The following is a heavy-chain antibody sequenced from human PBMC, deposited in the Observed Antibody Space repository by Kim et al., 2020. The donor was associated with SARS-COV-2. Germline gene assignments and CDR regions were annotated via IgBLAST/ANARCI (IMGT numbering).Heavy chain of an antibody. Sequence: WNSGSIGYAASVKGRFTISRDNAKNSLYLQMNSLRAEDTALYYCAKVGGIWGQGTLVTVSS. D-gene: IGHD2-15*01. J-gene: IGHJ4*02. V-gene: IGHV3-9*01. CDR2: WNSGSI. CDR3: AKVGGI.